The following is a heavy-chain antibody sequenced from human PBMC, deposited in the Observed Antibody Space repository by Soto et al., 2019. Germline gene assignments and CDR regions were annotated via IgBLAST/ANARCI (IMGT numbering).Heavy chain of an antibody. CDR2: MYYSGST. D-gene: IGHD6-13*01. V-gene: IGHV4-31*03. Sequence: QVQLRESGPGLVKPSQTLSLTCTVSGGSINSGGYYWNWIRQHPGKGLEWIGYMYYSGSTYYNPSLRSRVIISADTSENHFSLKLSSVTAADTAVYFCAGGYRQSGYSSSWVFDYWGQGTLVNVSS. CDR3: AGGYRQSGYSSSWVFDY. J-gene: IGHJ4*02. CDR1: GGSINSGGYY.